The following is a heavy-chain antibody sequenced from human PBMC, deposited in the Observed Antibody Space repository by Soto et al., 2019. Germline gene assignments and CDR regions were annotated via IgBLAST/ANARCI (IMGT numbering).Heavy chain of an antibody. J-gene: IGHJ2*01. Sequence: QVQLVESGGGVVQPGRSLRLSCAASGFTFSSYAMHWVRQAPGKGLEWVAIISSDGSNKYYADSVKGRFTISRDNSKNTLYLQMNSLRAEDTAVYYCPRGSQIWYFDLWGRGTLVTVSS. CDR2: ISSDGSNK. CDR3: PRGSQIWYFDL. V-gene: IGHV3-30-3*01. CDR1: GFTFSSYA. D-gene: IGHD2-15*01.